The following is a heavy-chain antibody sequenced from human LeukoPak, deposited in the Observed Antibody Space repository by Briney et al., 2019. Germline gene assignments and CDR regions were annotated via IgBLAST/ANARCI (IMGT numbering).Heavy chain of an antibody. V-gene: IGHV3-74*01. CDR1: GFTFSSYW. Sequence: GGPLRLTCAASGFTFSSYWMHWVRQDPAKGPVWVSHINTDGSSTTYADSVKGRLTISRDNAKNTLYLQMNSLRAEDTAVYYCARSGGSSSLGYWGQGTLVTVSS. J-gene: IGHJ4*02. CDR3: ARSGGSSSLGY. D-gene: IGHD6-6*01. CDR2: INTDGSST.